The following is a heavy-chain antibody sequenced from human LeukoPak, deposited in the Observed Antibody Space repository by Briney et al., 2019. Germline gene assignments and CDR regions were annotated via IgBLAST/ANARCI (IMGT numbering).Heavy chain of an antibody. V-gene: IGHV3-23*01. J-gene: IGHJ4*02. Sequence: GGSLRLSCAASGFSFSSFAMSWVRQAPSKGVEWVSAISGSDGVTYYAAAVKGRFTISRDNSKNTLSLQMNSLRAEDTAVYYCAKDPNSGWGDYWGQGTPVTVSS. CDR2: ISGSDGVT. CDR3: AKDPNSGWGDY. D-gene: IGHD6-19*01. CDR1: GFSFSSFA.